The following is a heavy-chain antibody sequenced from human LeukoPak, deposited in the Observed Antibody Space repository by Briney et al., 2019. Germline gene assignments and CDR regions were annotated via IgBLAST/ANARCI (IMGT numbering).Heavy chain of an antibody. J-gene: IGHJ4*02. Sequence: ASVKVSCKASGDTFTGYYMHWVRQAPGQGLEWMGWINPNSGGTNYAQKFQGRVTMTRDTSISTAYMELSRLRSDDTAVYYCARDQLDYGDHDYWGQGTLVTVSS. CDR3: ARDQLDYGDHDY. D-gene: IGHD4-17*01. CDR2: INPNSGGT. CDR1: GDTFTGYY. V-gene: IGHV1-2*02.